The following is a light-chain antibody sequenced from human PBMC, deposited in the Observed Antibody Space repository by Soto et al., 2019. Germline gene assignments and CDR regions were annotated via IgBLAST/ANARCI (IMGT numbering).Light chain of an antibody. CDR1: DKMSRY. CDR2: AAS. J-gene: IGKJ1*01. Sequence: DLQLIQSPSSLSASVGDRVTITCRANDKMSRYLNWYQQKPGKAPKLLIYAASNLQSGVPSRFSGSGSGADFILTISSLQPEDSATYYCQQSYSTPRTFGQGTK. CDR3: QQSYSTPRT. V-gene: IGKV1-39*01.